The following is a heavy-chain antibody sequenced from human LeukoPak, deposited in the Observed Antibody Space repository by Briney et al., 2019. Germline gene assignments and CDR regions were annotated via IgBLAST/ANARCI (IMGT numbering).Heavy chain of an antibody. CDR3: AAVEQMGVYYSDY. Sequence: SETLSLTCSVSAASLNSGGYYWIWIRQHPGKGLEWIGYIYESGDTSYNPSLKSRVTISVDTAKRQFSLNVTSVTAADTAVYYCAAVEQMGVYYSDYWGQGTLVTVSS. D-gene: IGHD1-26*01. V-gene: IGHV4-31*03. CDR1: AASLNSGGYY. J-gene: IGHJ4*02. CDR2: IYESGDT.